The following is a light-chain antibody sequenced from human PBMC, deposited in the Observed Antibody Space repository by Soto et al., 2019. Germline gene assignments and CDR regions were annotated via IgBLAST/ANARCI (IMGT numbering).Light chain of an antibody. V-gene: IGLV5-45*03. CDR2: YNSDSDK. Sequence: QPVLTQPSSLSASPGASASLTCTLRSGINVDTYTIYWYQQKSGSPPQYLLRYNSDSDKQQGSGVPSRFSGSKDASANAGILFIAGLQSEDEADYYCMIWPINAVVFGGGTQLTVL. J-gene: IGLJ2*01. CDR1: SGINVDTYT. CDR3: MIWPINAVV.